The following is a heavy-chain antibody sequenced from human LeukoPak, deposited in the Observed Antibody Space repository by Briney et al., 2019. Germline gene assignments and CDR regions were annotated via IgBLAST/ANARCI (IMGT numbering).Heavy chain of an antibody. CDR3: AKDSGGFGELGYFDY. CDR1: GFTFSSYG. Sequence: GRSLRLSCAASGFTFSSYGMHWVRQAPGKGLEWVAVISYDGSNKYYADSVKGRFTISRDNSKNTLYLQMNSLRAEDTAVYYCAKDSGGFGELGYFDYWGQGILVTVSS. CDR2: ISYDGSNK. V-gene: IGHV3-30*18. J-gene: IGHJ4*02. D-gene: IGHD3-10*01.